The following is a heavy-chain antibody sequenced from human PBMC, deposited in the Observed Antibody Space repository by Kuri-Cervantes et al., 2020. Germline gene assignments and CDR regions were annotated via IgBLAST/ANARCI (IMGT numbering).Heavy chain of an antibody. Sequence: ASVKVSCKASGYTFTSYDINWVRQATGQGLEWMGWMNPNSGNTGYAQKFQGRVTMTRNTSISTAYMELSSLRSEDTAVYYCATTYYSDTGGPEKLYSWGQGTLVTVSS. CDR1: GYTFTSYD. CDR2: MNPNSGNT. D-gene: IGHD3-22*01. J-gene: IGHJ4*02. CDR3: ATTYYSDTGGPEKLYS. V-gene: IGHV1-8*01.